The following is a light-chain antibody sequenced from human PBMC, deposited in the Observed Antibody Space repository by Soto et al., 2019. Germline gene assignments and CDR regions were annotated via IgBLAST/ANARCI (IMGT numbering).Light chain of an antibody. CDR2: AAS. CDR1: QSISSY. V-gene: IGKV1-39*01. J-gene: IGKJ2*01. Sequence: DIQMTQSPSSLSASVGDTVTITCRASQSISSYLNWYQQKPEKAPKLLIYAASSLQSWVPSRFSGSESGTDFTLTISSLQPEDFATYYCQQSYSTPYTFGQGTKLEIK. CDR3: QQSYSTPYT.